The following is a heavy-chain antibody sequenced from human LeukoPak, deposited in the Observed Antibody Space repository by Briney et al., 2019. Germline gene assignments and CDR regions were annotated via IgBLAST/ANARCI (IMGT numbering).Heavy chain of an antibody. V-gene: IGHV4-34*01. CDR3: ARSPGYSSSWCDY. Sequence: PSETLSLTCAVYGGSFSGYYWSWIRQPPGKGLEWIGEINHSGSTNYNPSLKSRVTISVDTSKNQFSLKLSSVTAADTAVYYCARSPGYSSSWCDYWGQGTLVTVSS. J-gene: IGHJ4*02. CDR1: GGSFSGYY. D-gene: IGHD6-13*01. CDR2: INHSGST.